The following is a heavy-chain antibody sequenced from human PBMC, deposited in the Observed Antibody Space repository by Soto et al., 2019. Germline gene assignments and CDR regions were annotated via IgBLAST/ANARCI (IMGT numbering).Heavy chain of an antibody. CDR2: INYSGST. J-gene: IGHJ4*02. Sequence: SEPLSLTCTVSGGSISSYYWSWIRQPPGKGLEWIGDINYSGSTNYNPSLKSRVTISVDTSKNQFSLKLSSVTAADTAVYYCARNRRAGYCSGGSCYFGYWGQGTLVTVSS. D-gene: IGHD2-15*01. CDR3: ARNRRAGYCSGGSCYFGY. CDR1: GGSISSYY. V-gene: IGHV4-59*12.